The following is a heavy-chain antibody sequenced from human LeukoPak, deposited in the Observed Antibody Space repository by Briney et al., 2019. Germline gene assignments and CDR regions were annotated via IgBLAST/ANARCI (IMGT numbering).Heavy chain of an antibody. Sequence: GGSLRLSCAASGFTFSSYSMNWVRQAPGKGLEWVSSISSSSSYIYYADSVKGRFTISRDNAKNSLYLQMNSLRAEDTAVYYCARDCPNYYGSGSLDYWGQGTLVTVSS. D-gene: IGHD3-10*01. CDR1: GFTFSSYS. CDR3: ARDCPNYYGSGSLDY. J-gene: IGHJ4*02. CDR2: ISSSSSYI. V-gene: IGHV3-21*01.